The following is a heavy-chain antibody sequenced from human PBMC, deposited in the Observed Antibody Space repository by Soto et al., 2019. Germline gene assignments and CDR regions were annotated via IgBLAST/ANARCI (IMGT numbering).Heavy chain of an antibody. D-gene: IGHD6-25*01. CDR3: ARGSGPRGRPY. V-gene: IGHV3-74*01. CDR2: INGDGSTT. J-gene: IGHJ4*02. Sequence: EVQLVESGGGLVQPGGSLRLSCAASGFIFNNYWMHWVRQAPGKGLVWVARINGDGSTTTYVDSVRSRFTISRDNAKNTVSLQMNSLRAEDTAVYYCARGSGPRGRPYWGQGILVTVSS. CDR1: GFIFNNYW.